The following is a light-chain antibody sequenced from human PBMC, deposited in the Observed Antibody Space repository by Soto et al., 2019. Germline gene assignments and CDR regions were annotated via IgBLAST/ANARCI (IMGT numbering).Light chain of an antibody. J-gene: IGKJ5*01. CDR3: QLYNDWPIT. V-gene: IGKV3-15*01. Sequence: EIVMTQSPATLSVSPGERATLSCRASQTINYYVAWYQQKPGRTPRLLIYGASTRATGIPGRFSGSGSGTEFTLASSSLQSESFAVYYCQLYNDWPITFVQVTRLEIK. CDR1: QTINYY. CDR2: GAS.